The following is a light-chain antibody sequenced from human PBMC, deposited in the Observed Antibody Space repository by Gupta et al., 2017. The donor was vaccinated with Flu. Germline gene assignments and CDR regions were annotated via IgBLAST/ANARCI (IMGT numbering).Light chain of an antibody. CDR3: QAWDSSTLYV. CDR1: KLGDKY. CDR2: QDS. J-gene: IGLJ1*01. V-gene: IGLV3-1*01. Sequence: PGQTASITCSGDKLGDKYACWYQQKPGQAPVLVIYQDSKRPSGIPERFSGSNSGNTATLTISGTQAMDEADYYCQAWDSSTLYVFGTGTKVTVL.